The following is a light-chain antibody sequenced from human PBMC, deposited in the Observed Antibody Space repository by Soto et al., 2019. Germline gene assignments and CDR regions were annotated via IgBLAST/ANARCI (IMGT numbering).Light chain of an antibody. CDR1: QSLLSSYGDTL. J-gene: IGKJ3*01. CDR3: MQYTHWPHT. CDR2: AVF. Sequence: DVVMTQSPPSVPVSLGQPASISCRSSQSLLSSYGDTLLDWFHQRPGQSPRRLVHAVFKRVSGVPEGVGGRVSGTNFTLKISRVESEDVGIYYSMQYTHWPHTFGAGTKVYIK. V-gene: IGKV2-30*01.